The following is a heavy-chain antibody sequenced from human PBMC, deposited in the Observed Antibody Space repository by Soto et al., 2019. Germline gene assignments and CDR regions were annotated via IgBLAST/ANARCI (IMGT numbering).Heavy chain of an antibody. Sequence: QVQLQESGPGLVKPSQTLSLTCTVSGGSISSGGYYWSWIRQHPGKGLEWIGYIYYSGSTYYNPSLKSRVTISVDTSKNQFSLKLSSVTAADTAVYYCASTIPSRHTDYDILTGYYDYWGQGTLVTVSS. J-gene: IGHJ4*02. CDR3: ASTIPSRHTDYDILTGYYDY. CDR2: IYYSGST. CDR1: GGSISSGGYY. D-gene: IGHD3-9*01. V-gene: IGHV4-31*03.